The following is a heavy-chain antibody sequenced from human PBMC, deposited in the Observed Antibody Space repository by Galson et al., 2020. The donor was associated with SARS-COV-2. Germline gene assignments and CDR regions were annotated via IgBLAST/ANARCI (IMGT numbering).Heavy chain of an antibody. CDR1: GFTFGDYA. J-gene: IGHJ5*02. Sequence: GESLKNSCTASGFTFGDYAMSWFRQAPGKGMEWVGFIRTKAYGGPTEYAASVQGRFTISRDDSKSIAYLQMNSLKTEDAAVYYCTRVGETAVTTGWFDPWGQGTLVTVSS. V-gene: IGHV3-49*03. CDR3: TRVGETAVTTGWFDP. D-gene: IGHD4-17*01. CDR2: IRTKAYGGPT.